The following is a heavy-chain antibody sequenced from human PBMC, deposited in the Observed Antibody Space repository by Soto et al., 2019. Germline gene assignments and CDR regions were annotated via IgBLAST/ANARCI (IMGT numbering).Heavy chain of an antibody. V-gene: IGHV1-69*13. J-gene: IGHJ4*02. Sequence: SSVKVPFNASGGTFGSYAISWVRQAPGRGLEWMGGIIPIFGTANYAQKFQGRVTITADESTSTAYMELSSLRSEDSALYYCARGSTDSYPGSRIFDFWGRGTLVTVSS. D-gene: IGHD3-10*01. CDR3: ARGSTDSYPGSRIFDF. CDR2: IIPIFGTA. CDR1: GGTFGSYA.